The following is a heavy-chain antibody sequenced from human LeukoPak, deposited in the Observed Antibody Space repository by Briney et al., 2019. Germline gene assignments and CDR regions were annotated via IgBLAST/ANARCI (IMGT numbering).Heavy chain of an antibody. CDR3: AGLRRAGWLEYYFDY. D-gene: IGHD6-19*01. CDR2: MYYSGST. CDR1: GGSISRYY. Sequence: SETLSLTCTVSGGSISRYYWSWIRQPPGKGLEWLGYMYYSGSTNYNPSLKSRVTIPVDTSKNHFSLTLSSVTAADTAVYYCAGLRRAGWLEYYFDYWGQGTLVTVSS. V-gene: IGHV4-59*01. J-gene: IGHJ4*02.